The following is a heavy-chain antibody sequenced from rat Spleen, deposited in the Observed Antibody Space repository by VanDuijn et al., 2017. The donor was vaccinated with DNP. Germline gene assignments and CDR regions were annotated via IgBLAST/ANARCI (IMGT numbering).Heavy chain of an antibody. J-gene: IGHJ2*01. CDR2: ISASGGST. CDR3: ARGNYPGINTFDY. V-gene: IGHV5-46*01. CDR1: GFTFSSFP. Sequence: EVQLVESGGGLVQPGGSMKLSCAASGFTFSSFPMAWVRQAATKGLEWVATISASGGSTYYRDSVKGRFTISRVNTQSTLHLQMTSLRSEDTATYFCARGNYPGINTFDYWGQGVMVTVSS. D-gene: IGHD1-4*01.